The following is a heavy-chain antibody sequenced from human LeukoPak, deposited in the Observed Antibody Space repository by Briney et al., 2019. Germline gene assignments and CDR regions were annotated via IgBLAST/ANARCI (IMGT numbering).Heavy chain of an antibody. Sequence: GGSPRLSCAASGFTFSSYAMHWVRQAPGKGLEWVAVISYDGSNKYYADSVKGRFTISRDNSKNTLYLQMNSLRAEDTAVYYCASGRDLTGRKKPQFDYWGQGTLVTVSS. V-gene: IGHV3-30-3*01. CDR3: ASGRDLTGRKKPQFDY. CDR2: ISYDGSNK. CDR1: GFTFSSYA. D-gene: IGHD3-9*01. J-gene: IGHJ4*02.